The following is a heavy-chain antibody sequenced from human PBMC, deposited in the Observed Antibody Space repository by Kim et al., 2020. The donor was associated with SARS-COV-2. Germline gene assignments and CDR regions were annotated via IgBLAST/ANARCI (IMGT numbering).Heavy chain of an antibody. V-gene: IGHV3-30*18. J-gene: IGHJ4*02. CDR3: AKAAVRGVQTYYFDH. D-gene: IGHD3-10*01. CDR1: GFTFSTYG. CDR2: ISYGESNK. Sequence: GGSLRLSCAASGFTFSTYGIHWVRQAPGKGLEWLAVISYGESNKYYADSVKGRFTISRDNSNNTVYLQMNSLRTEDSAVYYCAKAAVRGVQTYYFDHWGQGTLVTVSS.